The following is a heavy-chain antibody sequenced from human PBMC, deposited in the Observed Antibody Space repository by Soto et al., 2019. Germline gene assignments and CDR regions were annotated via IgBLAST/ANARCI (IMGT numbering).Heavy chain of an antibody. CDR2: ISYDGGNK. J-gene: IGHJ6*02. D-gene: IGHD1-26*01. CDR1: GFTFGSYA. CDR3: AKDRSWNYYYVMEV. V-gene: IGHV3-30*18. Sequence: GGSLRLSWAASGFTFGSYAMRWVRQAPGKGLEWVAVISYDGGNKYYADSVKGRFTISRDNSKHTLYLQMNSLRAEDTAVYYCAKDRSWNYYYVMEVWGQGTTVTVSS.